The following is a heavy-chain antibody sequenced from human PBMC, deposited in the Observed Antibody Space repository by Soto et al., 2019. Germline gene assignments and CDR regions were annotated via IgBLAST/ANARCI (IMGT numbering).Heavy chain of an antibody. CDR3: AGGAGATAYGMDV. V-gene: IGHV4-39*07. J-gene: IGHJ6*02. Sequence: SETLSLTCTVSGGSVISNSYSWGWIRKSPGKGLEWIGYIYYSGSTYYNPSLKSRVTISVDTSKNQFSLKLSSVTAADTAVYYCAGGAGATAYGMDVWGQGTTVTVSS. D-gene: IGHD6-19*01. CDR1: GGSVISNSYS. CDR2: IYYSGST.